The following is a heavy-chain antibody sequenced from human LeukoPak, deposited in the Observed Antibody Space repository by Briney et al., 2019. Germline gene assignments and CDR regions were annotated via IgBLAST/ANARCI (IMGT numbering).Heavy chain of an antibody. Sequence: GGSLRLSCAASGLIFRNYAMTWVRQAPGKGLEWVSAVSGVGGSTYYADSVKGRFTISRDNSMSTLYLQMNSLRAEDTAVYYCAKRTVGEGPPFDYWGQGTLVTVSS. V-gene: IGHV3-23*01. D-gene: IGHD3-16*01. CDR1: GLIFRNYA. J-gene: IGHJ4*02. CDR2: VSGVGGST. CDR3: AKRTVGEGPPFDY.